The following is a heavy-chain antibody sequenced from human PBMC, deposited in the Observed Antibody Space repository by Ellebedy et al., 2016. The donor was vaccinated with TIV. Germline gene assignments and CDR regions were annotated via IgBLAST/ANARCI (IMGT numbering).Heavy chain of an antibody. J-gene: IGHJ4*02. CDR3: ARVDVGNDYGSGSYGY. CDR1: GFTFSSFS. V-gene: IGHV3-21*01. CDR2: ISTSSTYI. Sequence: GESLKISCEASGFTFSSFSMNWVRQAPGKGLEWVSSISTSSTYINSADSVKGRFTISRDTAKKSLYLQMNSLRAENTTVDYCARVDVGNDYGSGSYGYWGQGTLVTVSS. D-gene: IGHD3-10*01.